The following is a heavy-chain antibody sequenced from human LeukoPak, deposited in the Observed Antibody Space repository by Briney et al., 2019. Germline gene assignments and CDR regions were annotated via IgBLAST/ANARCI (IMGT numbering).Heavy chain of an antibody. J-gene: IGHJ4*02. CDR2: IYYSGST. D-gene: IGHD6-13*01. Sequence: PSETLSLTCTVSGGSISSSSYYWGWIRQPPGKGLEWIGSIYYSGSTYYNPSLKSRVTISVDTSKNQFSLKLSSVTAADTAVYYCARDYSSSWYSRLEYFDYWGQGTLVTVSS. V-gene: IGHV4-39*07. CDR1: GGSISSSSYY. CDR3: ARDYSSSWYSRLEYFDY.